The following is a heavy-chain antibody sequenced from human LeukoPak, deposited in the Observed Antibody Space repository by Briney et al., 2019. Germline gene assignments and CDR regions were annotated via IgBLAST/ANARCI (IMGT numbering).Heavy chain of an antibody. D-gene: IGHD3-22*01. J-gene: IGHJ4*02. Sequence: GGSLRISCAASGFTFSRYAMPWVRQAPGKGLEWVAVISRDGENQNYADSVKGRLTISRDNSKNTLFLQMNSLRADDTAVYYCARDPGYDSSGYWGYWGQGTLVTVSS. CDR1: GFTFSRYA. V-gene: IGHV3-30*04. CDR3: ARDPGYDSSGYWGY. CDR2: ISRDGENQ.